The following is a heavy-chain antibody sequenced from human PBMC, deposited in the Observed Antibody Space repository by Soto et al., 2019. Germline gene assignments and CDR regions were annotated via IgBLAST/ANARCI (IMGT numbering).Heavy chain of an antibody. V-gene: IGHV3-23*01. J-gene: IGHJ4*02. Sequence: GGSLRLSCSASGFTFHSHAMSWVRLAPGKGLEWISSITGNGLNSYYANSVKGRFTISRDNSKNTVYLQMNGLGAEDTAVYYCTKAFIAVAVPDYWGQGTLVTVSS. D-gene: IGHD6-19*01. CDR1: GFTFHSHA. CDR2: ITGNGLNS. CDR3: TKAFIAVAVPDY.